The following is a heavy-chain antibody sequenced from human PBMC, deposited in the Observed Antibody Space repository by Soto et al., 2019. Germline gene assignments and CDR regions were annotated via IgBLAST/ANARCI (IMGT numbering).Heavy chain of an antibody. CDR1: GYSFTSYW. D-gene: IGHD3-9*01. CDR3: ARRPDLTITDA. J-gene: IGHJ6*02. CDR2: IYPGDSDT. V-gene: IGHV5-51*01. Sequence: GASLKISCKGSGYSFTSYWIGWVRQMPGKGLEWMGIIYPGDSDTRYSPSSQGQVTISADKSMSTTYLQWNSLKASDTAMYYCARRPDLTITDAWGQGTTVTVSS.